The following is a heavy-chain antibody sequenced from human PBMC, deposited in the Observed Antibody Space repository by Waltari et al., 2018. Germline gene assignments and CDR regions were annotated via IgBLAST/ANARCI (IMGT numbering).Heavy chain of an antibody. Sequence: QVQLQASGPGLVKPSGTLSLTCAVSGGSISSSNWWSWVRQPPGKGLEWIGEIYHSGSTNDNPSLKSRVTISVDKPKNQFSLKLSSVTAADTAVYYCARAAAGRPVPSDYWGQGTLVTVSS. V-gene: IGHV4-4*02. CDR1: GGSISSSNW. CDR3: ARAAAGRPVPSDY. CDR2: IYHSGST. J-gene: IGHJ4*02. D-gene: IGHD6-13*01.